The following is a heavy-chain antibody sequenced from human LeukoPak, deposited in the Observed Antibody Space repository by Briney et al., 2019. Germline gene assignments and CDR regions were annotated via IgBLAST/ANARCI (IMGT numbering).Heavy chain of an antibody. J-gene: IGHJ4*02. CDR2: IKSNADGGTP. V-gene: IGHV3-15*01. Sequence: GGSLRLSCAASGFSFMNAWMIWVRQAPGKGLEWVGRIKSNADGGTPDYAAPARGRFTISRDDSKNTLYLQMNSLKTEDTAAYYCTTFYHEYSPYWGRGTLVTVSS. CDR1: GFSFMNAW. CDR3: TTFYHEYSPY. D-gene: IGHD2/OR15-2a*01.